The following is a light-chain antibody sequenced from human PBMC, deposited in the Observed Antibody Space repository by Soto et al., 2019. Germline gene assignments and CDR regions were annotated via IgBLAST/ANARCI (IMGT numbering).Light chain of an antibody. V-gene: IGKV3-15*01. J-gene: IGKJ3*01. CDR2: ETS. CDR1: QSVRSSH. Sequence: EIVLTQSPGTLSLSPGDRATLSCRASQSVRSSHLAWYQQMPGQAPRLLIYETSTRAPGIPARFSGSGSGTEFTLTISSLQSEDFAVYNCQPYNNWPPFTFGPGT. CDR3: QPYNNWPPFT.